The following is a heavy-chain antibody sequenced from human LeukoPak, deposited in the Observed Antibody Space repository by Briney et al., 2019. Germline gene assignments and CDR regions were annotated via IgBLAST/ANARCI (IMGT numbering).Heavy chain of an antibody. CDR2: IYSGGST. J-gene: IGHJ4*02. Sequence: GGSLRLPCAASGFTVSHNYMSWVRQAPGKGLEGVSVIYSGGSTYYADSVKGRFTISRDIYKNTLHLQMNSLRAEDTAVYYCARGFQYGSGSYPYSLWGQGTLVTVSS. CDR1: GFTVSHNY. D-gene: IGHD3-10*01. V-gene: IGHV3-66*01. CDR3: ARGFQYGSGSYPYSL.